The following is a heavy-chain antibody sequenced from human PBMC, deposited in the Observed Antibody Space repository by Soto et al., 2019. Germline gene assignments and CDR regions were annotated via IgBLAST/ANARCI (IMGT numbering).Heavy chain of an antibody. V-gene: IGHV1-3*01. CDR1: GYTFTSYG. J-gene: IGHJ4*02. CDR2: INAGNGNT. Sequence: ASVKVSCKASGYTFTSYGISWVRQAPGQGLEWMGWINAGNGNTKYSQKFQGRVTITRDTSASTAYMELSSLRSEDTAVYYCARDLGGWPDYWGQGTLVTVSS. D-gene: IGHD2-15*01. CDR3: ARDLGGWPDY.